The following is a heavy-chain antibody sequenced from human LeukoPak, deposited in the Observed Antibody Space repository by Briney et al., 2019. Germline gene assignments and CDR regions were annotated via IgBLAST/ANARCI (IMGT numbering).Heavy chain of an antibody. D-gene: IGHD7-27*01. Sequence: GGSLRLSCAATGFPLTTYWMSWVRQAPGKGLEWVANINEDGYEKYYVGSVKGRFTISRDNAKNSIYLHMSGLRVEDTAVYYCAKDPGDKDIDRWFDPWGQGTLVTVSS. CDR1: GFPLTTYW. CDR3: AKDPGDKDIDRWFDP. V-gene: IGHV3-7*03. J-gene: IGHJ5*02. CDR2: INEDGYEK.